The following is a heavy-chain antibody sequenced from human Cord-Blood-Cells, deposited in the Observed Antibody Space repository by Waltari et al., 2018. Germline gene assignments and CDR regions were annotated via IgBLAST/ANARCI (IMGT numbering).Heavy chain of an antibody. D-gene: IGHD5-18*01. V-gene: IGHV1-24*01. CDR3: ATADGGRGYSYGPFDY. CDR1: GYTLTELS. Sequence: QVQLVQSGAEVKKPGASVKVSCKVSGYTLTELSMHWVRQAPGKGLEWMGGFGPEDRETIYAQKFQGRVTMTEDTSTDTAYMELSSLRSEDTAVYYCATADGGRGYSYGPFDYWGQGTLVTVSS. CDR2: FGPEDRET. J-gene: IGHJ4*02.